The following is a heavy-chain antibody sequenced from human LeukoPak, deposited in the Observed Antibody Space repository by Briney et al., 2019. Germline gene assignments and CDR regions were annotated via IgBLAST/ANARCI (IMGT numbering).Heavy chain of an antibody. CDR1: GFPFSTYW. D-gene: IGHD1-7*01. V-gene: IGHV3-7*01. J-gene: IGHJ4*02. CDR2: IKQDGSEK. Sequence: PGGSLRLSCAASGFPFSTYWMSWVRQAPGKGLEWVAKIKQDGSEKYYVDSVKGRFTISRDNAKDSLYLQMSSLRAEDTAVYYCARTGTTFDCWGQGTLVTVSS. CDR3: ARTGTTFDC.